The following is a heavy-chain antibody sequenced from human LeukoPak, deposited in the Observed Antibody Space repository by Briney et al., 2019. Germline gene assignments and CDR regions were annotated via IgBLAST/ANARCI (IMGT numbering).Heavy chain of an antibody. CDR3: ARDHSVVVPAAIRIHCGMDV. V-gene: IGHV3-33*01. D-gene: IGHD2-2*01. Sequence: GGSLRLSCAASGFTFSSYGMHWVHQAPGKGLEWVAVIWYDGSNKYYADSVKGRFTISRDNSKNTLYLQMNSLRAEDTAVYYCARDHSVVVPAAIRIHCGMDVWGQGTTVTVSS. CDR2: IWYDGSNK. J-gene: IGHJ6*02. CDR1: GFTFSSYG.